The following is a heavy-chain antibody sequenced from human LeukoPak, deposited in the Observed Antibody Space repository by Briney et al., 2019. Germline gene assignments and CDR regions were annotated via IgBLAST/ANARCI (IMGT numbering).Heavy chain of an antibody. Sequence: QPGRSLRLSCVASGFTFDDYAMHWVRQAPGKGLEWVANIKQDGSEKYYVDSVKGRFTISRDNAKNSLYLQLDSLRVEDTAMYYCARDLWANLWGQGALVTVSS. CDR3: ARDLWANL. V-gene: IGHV3-7*01. CDR2: IKQDGSEK. J-gene: IGHJ4*02. CDR1: GFTFDDYA. D-gene: IGHD2-8*01.